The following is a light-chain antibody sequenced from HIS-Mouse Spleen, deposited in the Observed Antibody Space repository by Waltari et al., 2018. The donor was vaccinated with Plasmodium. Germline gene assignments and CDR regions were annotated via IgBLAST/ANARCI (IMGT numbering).Light chain of an antibody. CDR3: SSYAGSNNLV. Sequence: QSALPQPPSASGSPGQPVPISCTGTSSAVGGYNYVSWYQQHPGKPPKLMIYEVSKRPSGVPDRFSGSKSGNTASLTVSGLQAEDEADYYCSSYAGSNNLVFGGGTKLTVL. J-gene: IGLJ2*01. CDR1: SSAVGGYNY. CDR2: EVS. V-gene: IGLV2-8*01.